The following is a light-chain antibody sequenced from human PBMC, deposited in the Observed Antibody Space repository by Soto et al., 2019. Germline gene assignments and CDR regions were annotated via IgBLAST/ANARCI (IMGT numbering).Light chain of an antibody. CDR2: WAS. Sequence: DIVMTQSPDSLAVSLGERATINWRSSYSLLSDPNNKNYLAWHQQNPGQPPKLLIYWASTRESGVPDRFSGSGSGTDFTLTIGSLQAEDVAVYYCQQYYSTPLTFGQGTRLEIK. V-gene: IGKV4-1*01. J-gene: IGKJ5*01. CDR3: QQYYSTPLT. CDR1: YSLLSDPNNKNY.